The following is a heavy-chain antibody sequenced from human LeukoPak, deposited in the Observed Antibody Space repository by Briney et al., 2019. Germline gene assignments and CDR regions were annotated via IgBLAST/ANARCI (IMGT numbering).Heavy chain of an antibody. Sequence: ASVEVSCKASGYTFTSCDINWVRQATGQGLEWMGWMNPNSGNTGYGQSFQGRITMTRDISIGTAYMELSNLTSEDTAIYYCTRGSRGRRDNWGQGTLVTVSA. CDR3: TRGSRGRRDN. CDR2: MNPNSGNT. CDR1: GYTFTSCD. J-gene: IGHJ4*02. V-gene: IGHV1-8*01.